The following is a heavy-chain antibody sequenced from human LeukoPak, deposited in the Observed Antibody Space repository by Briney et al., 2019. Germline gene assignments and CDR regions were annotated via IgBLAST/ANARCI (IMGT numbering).Heavy chain of an antibody. D-gene: IGHD4-17*01. Sequence: PGGSLRLSCAASGFTFSSYAMTWVRQAPGKGLEWVSVISSGGSTYYADSVKGRFTISRDNSKNTLSLQMNSLRAEDTAVYYYAKTGDYAEYYFDYWGQGALVTVSS. CDR2: ISSGGST. CDR1: GFTFSSYA. V-gene: IGHV3-23*01. J-gene: IGHJ4*02. CDR3: AKTGDYAEYYFDY.